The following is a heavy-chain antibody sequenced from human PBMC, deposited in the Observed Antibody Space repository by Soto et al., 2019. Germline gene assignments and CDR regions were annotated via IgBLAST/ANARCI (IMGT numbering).Heavy chain of an antibody. J-gene: IGHJ5*02. V-gene: IGHV4-4*02. Sequence: QVQLQESGPGLVKPSGTLSLTCAVSGGSISSSNWWSWVRQPPGKGLEWIGEIYHSGSTNYNPSLKSRVTLSVDKSKNQFSLKLSSVNAADTAVYYCSRGGYGDYVTHWFDPWGQGTLVTVAS. D-gene: IGHD4-17*01. CDR1: GGSISSSNW. CDR2: IYHSGST. CDR3: SRGGYGDYVTHWFDP.